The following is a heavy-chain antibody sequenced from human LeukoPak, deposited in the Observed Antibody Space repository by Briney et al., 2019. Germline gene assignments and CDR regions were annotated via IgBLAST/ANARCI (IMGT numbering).Heavy chain of an antibody. CDR1: GITFSSNY. D-gene: IGHD2-15*01. CDR2: IYSGGST. J-gene: IGHJ6*03. CDR3: ATTGGYYFYMDV. Sequence: GGSLRLSCAASGITFSSNYMSWVRQAPGKGLEWVSIIYSGGSTYYADSVKGRLTISRDNSENTLYLQMNSLRAEDTAVYYCATTGGYYFYMDVWGNGTTVTISS. V-gene: IGHV3-66*01.